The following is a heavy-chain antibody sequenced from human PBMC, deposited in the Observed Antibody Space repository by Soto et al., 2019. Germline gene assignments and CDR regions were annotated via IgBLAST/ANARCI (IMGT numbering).Heavy chain of an antibody. CDR3: AGLDYGDPNYYYGMDV. Sequence: SETLSVTCTVSGGSISSSSYYWGWIRQPPGKGLEWIGSIYYSGSTYYNPSLKSRVTISVDTSKNQFSLKLSSVTAADTAVYYCAGLDYGDPNYYYGMDVWGQGTTVTVSS. J-gene: IGHJ6*01. D-gene: IGHD4-17*01. V-gene: IGHV4-39*01. CDR2: IYYSGST. CDR1: GGSISSSSYY.